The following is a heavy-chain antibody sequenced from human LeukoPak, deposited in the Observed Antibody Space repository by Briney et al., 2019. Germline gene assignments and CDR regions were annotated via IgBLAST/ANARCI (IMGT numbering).Heavy chain of an antibody. CDR1: GFTFSSYA. CDR2: ISYDGSNK. Sequence: GRSLRLSCAASGFTFSSYAMHWVRQAPGKGLEWVAVISYDGSNKYYADSVKGRFTISRDNSKNTLYLQINSLRAEDTAVYYCARDLQVGQWLGDNAFDIWGQGTMVTVSS. V-gene: IGHV3-30-3*01. CDR3: ARDLQVGQWLGDNAFDI. D-gene: IGHD6-19*01. J-gene: IGHJ3*02.